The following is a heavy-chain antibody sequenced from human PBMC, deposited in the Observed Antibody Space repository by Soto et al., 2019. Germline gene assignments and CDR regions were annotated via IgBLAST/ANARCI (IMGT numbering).Heavy chain of an antibody. V-gene: IGHV1-18*04. D-gene: IGHD4-17*01. CDR2: ISVYSGIT. CDR1: GYPFTSYG. CDR3: ARGGEEHYGDSRVFYSNFDH. Sequence: QVQLVQSGSEVRKPGASVKVSCKVSGYPFTSYGVNWVRQAPGQGRVWMGWISVYSGITKYAQKCQGRQTMTTDTTTSTICMDRRSRRSDDTALYYCARGGEEHYGDSRVFYSNFDHWGQGTLVTVS. J-gene: IGHJ4*02.